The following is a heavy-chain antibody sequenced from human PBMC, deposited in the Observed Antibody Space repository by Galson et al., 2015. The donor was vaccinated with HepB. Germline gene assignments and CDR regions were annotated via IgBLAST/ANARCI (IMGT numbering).Heavy chain of an antibody. CDR3: ARRYDGDYIDAFDI. V-gene: IGHV5-51*03. CDR1: GYSFISYW. D-gene: IGHD4-17*01. Sequence: QSGAEVKKPGESLTISCEASGYSFISYWIVWVCQMPGNGLEWMGLIYPGDSDTRYSPSFQGQVTISADKSITTAYLQWSSLKASDTAMYYCARRYDGDYIDAFDIWGQGTMVTVSS. J-gene: IGHJ3*02. CDR2: IYPGDSDT.